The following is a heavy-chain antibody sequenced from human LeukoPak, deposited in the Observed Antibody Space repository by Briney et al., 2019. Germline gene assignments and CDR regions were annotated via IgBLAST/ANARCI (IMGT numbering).Heavy chain of an antibody. CDR3: ARVMGYFDWLLHFDY. CDR1: GGSISSSSYY. CDR2: IYYSGST. Sequence: PSETLSLTYTVSGGSISSSSYYWGWIRQPPGKGLEWIGSIYYSGSTYYNPSLKSRVTISVDTSKNQFSLKLSSVTAADTAVYYCARVMGYFDWLLHFDYWGQGTLVTVSS. V-gene: IGHV4-39*07. J-gene: IGHJ4*02. D-gene: IGHD3-9*01.